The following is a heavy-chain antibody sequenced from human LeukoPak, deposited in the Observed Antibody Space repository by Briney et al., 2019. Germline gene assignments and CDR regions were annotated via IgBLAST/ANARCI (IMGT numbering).Heavy chain of an antibody. CDR1: GFTFSNAW. D-gene: IGHD3-10*01. CDR3: AKDPTYYYGSGSYS. Sequence: GGSLRLSCAASGFTFSNAWMSWVRQAPGKGLEWVGRIKSRTDGGTTDYAAPVKGRFTISRDDSKNTLYLQMNSLRAEDTAVYYCAKDPTYYYGSGSYSWGQGTLVTVSS. J-gene: IGHJ5*02. CDR2: IKSRTDGGTT. V-gene: IGHV3-15*01.